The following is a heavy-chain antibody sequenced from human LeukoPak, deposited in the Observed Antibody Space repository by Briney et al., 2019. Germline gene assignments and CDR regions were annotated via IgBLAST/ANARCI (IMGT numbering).Heavy chain of an antibody. Sequence: GGSLRLSCAASGFTFSGYRMHWVRQPPGKGLEWVSHINTDVTITNYADSVRGRFTISRDDAKNTLYLQMNSLRAEDTAVYYCARGAGVGSYSDIDYWGQGTLSPSPQ. CDR2: INTDVTIT. CDR1: GFTFSGYR. J-gene: IGHJ4*02. CDR3: ARGAGVGSYSDIDY. V-gene: IGHV3-74*01. D-gene: IGHD4-17*01.